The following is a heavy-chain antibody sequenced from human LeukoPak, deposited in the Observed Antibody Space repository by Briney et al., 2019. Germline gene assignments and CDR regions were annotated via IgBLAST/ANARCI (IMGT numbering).Heavy chain of an antibody. D-gene: IGHD6-19*01. J-gene: IGHJ4*02. V-gene: IGHV4-31*03. CDR2: IYYSGST. Sequence: SETLSLTCTVSGGSISSGGYYWTWLRQHPGKGLEWIGYIYYSGSTYYNPSLKSRVTISVDTSKNQFSLKLNSVTAADTAVYYCARMTFGRSGWYLFDYWGQGTLVTVSS. CDR1: GGSISSGGYY. CDR3: ARMTFGRSGWYLFDY.